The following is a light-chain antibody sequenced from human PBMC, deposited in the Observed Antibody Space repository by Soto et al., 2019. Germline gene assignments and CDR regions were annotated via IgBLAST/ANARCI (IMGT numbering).Light chain of an antibody. V-gene: IGKV1-5*01. J-gene: IGKJ1*01. CDR1: QSISSW. CDR2: DAS. CDR3: QQYDTFSGT. Sequence: DIHMTQSPSTLSASVGNRVTITCRASQSISSWLAWYQQKPGEAPKLLIYDASALPSGVPSRFSGSGSGTKFTLTIASLQPDDFATYYCQQYDTFSGTFGPGTKVDIK.